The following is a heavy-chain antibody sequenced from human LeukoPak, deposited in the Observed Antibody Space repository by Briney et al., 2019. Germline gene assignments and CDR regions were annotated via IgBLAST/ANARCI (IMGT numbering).Heavy chain of an antibody. D-gene: IGHD1-26*01. J-gene: IGHJ4*02. CDR1: GFTFTIYW. CDR3: ARDQVGIFDY. CDR2: IDQDGSEK. V-gene: IGHV3-7*01. Sequence: GGSLRLSCAASGFTFTIYWMSWVRQAPGKGLEWVANIDQDGSEKNYVDSVKGRFTISRDNAKNSLYLQLNSLRAEDTAVYYCARDQVGIFDYWGQGTLVTVSS.